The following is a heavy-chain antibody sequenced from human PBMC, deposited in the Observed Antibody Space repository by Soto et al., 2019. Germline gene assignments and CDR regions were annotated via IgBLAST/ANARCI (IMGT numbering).Heavy chain of an antibody. J-gene: IGHJ4*02. CDR1: GYIFTNYA. V-gene: IGHV1-3*04. D-gene: IGHD1-26*01. CDR3: ARTQSGSYVY. Sequence: QVQLVQSGAEVKKPGASVKVSCKASGYIFTNYAMHWVRQAPGQRLEWMGWINTANGNTKYSQKLHGRVTIVRDTSATTTYMELSSLRSEDTGIYYCARTQSGSYVYWGQGTLVTVSS. CDR2: INTANGNT.